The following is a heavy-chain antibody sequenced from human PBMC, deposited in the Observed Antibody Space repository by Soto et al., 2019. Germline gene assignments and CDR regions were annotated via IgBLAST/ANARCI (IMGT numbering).Heavy chain of an antibody. Sequence: GGSLRLSCAASGFTFSSYWMHWVRQAPGKGLLWVSRINSDGSSTNYAESVKGRFTISRDNAKNKLYLQINSLRAEDTAVYYCARGARSGDYGMDVWGQGTTVTVSS. CDR1: GFTFSSYW. V-gene: IGHV3-74*01. CDR3: ARGARSGDYGMDV. CDR2: INSDGSST. D-gene: IGHD1-1*01. J-gene: IGHJ6*02.